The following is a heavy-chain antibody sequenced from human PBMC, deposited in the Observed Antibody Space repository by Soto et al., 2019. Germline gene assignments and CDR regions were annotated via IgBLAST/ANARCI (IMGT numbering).Heavy chain of an antibody. CDR2: IYYSGRT. V-gene: IGHV4-31*03. Sequence: PSETLSLACTVSGGSISSGGYYWSWIRQHPVRGLEWIGYIYYSGRTYYNPSLNSRVSISVDTAKNQFSLRLRSVTAADTAMYLCAILGYDCSTNSCYLGYHYGMDVWAQGTTVTLS. CDR1: GGSISSGGYY. CDR3: AILGYDCSTNSCYLGYHYGMDV. J-gene: IGHJ6*02. D-gene: IGHD2-2*01.